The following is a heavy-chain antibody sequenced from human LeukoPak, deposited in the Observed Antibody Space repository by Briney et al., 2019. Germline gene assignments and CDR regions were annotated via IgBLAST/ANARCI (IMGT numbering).Heavy chain of an antibody. CDR3: ARRSGSSWSSFDY. D-gene: IGHD6-13*01. CDR2: ISGFGGST. CDR1: GFTFSSHW. J-gene: IGHJ4*02. Sequence: GGSLRLSCAASGFTFSSHWMNWVRRAPGKGLEWVSGISGFGGSTYYAPSVKGRLTISRDNFGNMLYLHLDSLRVEDTAIYYCARRSGSSWSSFDYWGQGALVTVSS. V-gene: IGHV3-23*01.